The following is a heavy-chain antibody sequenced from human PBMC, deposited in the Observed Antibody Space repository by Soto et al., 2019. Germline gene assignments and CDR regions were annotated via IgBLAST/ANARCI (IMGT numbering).Heavy chain of an antibody. J-gene: IGHJ4*02. CDR3: ARSSQWLVGGLDY. D-gene: IGHD6-19*01. CDR1: GFTFSSYN. CDR2: ISSSSSTI. V-gene: IGHV3-48*01. Sequence: EVQLVESGGGLVQPGGSLRLSCAASGFTFSSYNMNWVRQAPGKGLEWVSYISSSSSTIYYADSVKGRFTISRDNAKNSLYLQMNSPRAEDTAVYYCARSSQWLVGGLDYWGQGTLVTVSS.